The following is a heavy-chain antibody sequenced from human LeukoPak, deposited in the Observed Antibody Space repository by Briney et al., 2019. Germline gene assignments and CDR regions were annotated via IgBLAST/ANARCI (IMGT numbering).Heavy chain of an antibody. J-gene: IGHJ4*02. CDR3: ASTGYSSSWYLPN. V-gene: IGHV3-23*01. D-gene: IGHD6-13*01. CDR2: ISGSGGST. Sequence: EGSLRLSCAASGFTFSSYAMSWVRQAPGKGLEWVSAISGSGGSTYYADSVKGRFTISRDNAKNSLYLQMNSLRAEDTAVYYCASTGYSSSWYLPNWGQGTLVTVSS. CDR1: GFTFSSYA.